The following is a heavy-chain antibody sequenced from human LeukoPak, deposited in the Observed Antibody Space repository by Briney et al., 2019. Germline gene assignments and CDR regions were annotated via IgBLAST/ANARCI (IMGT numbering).Heavy chain of an antibody. D-gene: IGHD3-10*01. Sequence: SETLSLACTVSGGSISSYYWSWIRQPPGKGLEWIGYIYYSGTTNYNPSLKSRVTISVDTSKNQFSLKLGSVTAADTAVYYCARYDYYGSGTYWLYAFDIWGQGTMVTVSS. V-gene: IGHV4-59*01. CDR2: IYYSGTT. CDR3: ARYDYYGSGTYWLYAFDI. CDR1: GGSISSYY. J-gene: IGHJ3*02.